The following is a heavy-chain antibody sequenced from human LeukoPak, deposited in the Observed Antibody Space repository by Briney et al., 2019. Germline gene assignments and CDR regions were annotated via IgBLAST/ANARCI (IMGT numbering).Heavy chain of an antibody. CDR2: IYHSGST. J-gene: IGHJ4*02. CDR1: GGSISTYY. V-gene: IGHV4-59*08. Sequence: SETLSLTCTVSGGSISTYYWSWVRQPPGKGLEWIGYIYHSGSTNYNPSLKSRVTISVDTSKNQFSLKLSSVTAADTAVYYSARRTSDGWFYFDYWGQGTLVTVSS. D-gene: IGHD6-19*01. CDR3: ARRTSDGWFYFDY.